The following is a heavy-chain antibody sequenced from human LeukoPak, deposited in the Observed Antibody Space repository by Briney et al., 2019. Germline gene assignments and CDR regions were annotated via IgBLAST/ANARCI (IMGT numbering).Heavy chain of an antibody. CDR1: GGSLSSNY. CDR2: IHYRGST. CDR3: AREVGGWLNA. D-gene: IGHD3-22*01. J-gene: IGHJ4*02. Sequence: SETLSLTCTVSGGSLSSNYWSWLRQPPGKGLEWIGYIHYRGSTNYNPSLKSRVTISVDTSKNQFSLRLSSVTAADTAVYYCAREVGGWLNAWGQGTLVTVSS. V-gene: IGHV4-59*01.